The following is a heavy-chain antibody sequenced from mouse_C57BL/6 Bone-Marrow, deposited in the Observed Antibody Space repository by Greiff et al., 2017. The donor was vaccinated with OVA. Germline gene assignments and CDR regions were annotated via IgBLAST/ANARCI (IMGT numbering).Heavy chain of an antibody. V-gene: IGHV14-4*01. CDR1: GFNIKDDY. CDR3: TSEGNFDY. Sequence: EVMLVESGAELVRPGASVKLSCTASGFNIKDDYMHWVKQRPEQGLEWIGWIDPENGDTEYASKFQGKATITADTSSNTAYRQLSSLTSEDTAVYYCTSEGNFDYWGQGTTLTVSS. CDR2: IDPENGDT. J-gene: IGHJ2*01.